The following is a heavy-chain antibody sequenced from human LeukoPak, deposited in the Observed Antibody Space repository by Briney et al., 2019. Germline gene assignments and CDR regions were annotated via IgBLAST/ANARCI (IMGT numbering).Heavy chain of an antibody. V-gene: IGHV1-18*01. CDR2: ISAYNGNT. Sequence: ASVKVSCKASGYTFTSYGISWVRQAPGQGLEWMGWISAYNGNTNYAQKLQGRVTMTTDTSTSTAYMELSSLRSEDTAVYYCASSAVHGDAFDIWGQGTMVTVSS. CDR3: ASSAVHGDAFDI. J-gene: IGHJ3*02. D-gene: IGHD6-25*01. CDR1: GYTFTSYG.